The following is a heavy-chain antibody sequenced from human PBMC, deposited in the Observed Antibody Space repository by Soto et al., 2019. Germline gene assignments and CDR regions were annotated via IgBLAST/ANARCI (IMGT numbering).Heavy chain of an antibody. Sequence: QITLKESGPTLVKPTQTLTLTCSFSGFSLSTSTVGVGWIRQPPGKALEWLALIYWDDDKRYSPSLESRLTITKDTSKNQVVLTMTNMDPEDTGTYYCVKRGGSGHFDYWAQGALVTVSS. D-gene: IGHD3-10*01. J-gene: IGHJ4*02. CDR1: GFSLSTSTVG. CDR2: IYWDDDK. V-gene: IGHV2-5*04. CDR3: VKRGGSGHFDY.